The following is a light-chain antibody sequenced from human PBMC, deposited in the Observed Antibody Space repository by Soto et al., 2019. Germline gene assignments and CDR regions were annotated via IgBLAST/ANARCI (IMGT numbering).Light chain of an antibody. V-gene: IGKV3-15*01. J-gene: IGKJ4*01. Sequence: EIVMTQSPATLSVSPGGRATLSCRASESVNRNLAWYQQRPGQSPRLLLYGASTRATGTPARFSGSGSGTEFTLTITSLQSDDSALYFCQHYNNWPLTFGGGTKVEIK. CDR3: QHYNNWPLT. CDR1: ESVNRN. CDR2: GAS.